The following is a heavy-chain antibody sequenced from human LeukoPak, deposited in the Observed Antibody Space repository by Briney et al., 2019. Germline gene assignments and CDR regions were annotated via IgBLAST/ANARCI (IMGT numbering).Heavy chain of an antibody. J-gene: IGHJ3*02. CDR1: GYSISSGYY. Sequence: PSETLSLTCTVSGYSISSGYYWGWIRQPPGKGLEWIGSIYHSGSTNYNPSLKSRVTISVDKSKNQFSLKLSSVTAADTAVYYCARDPSSGWYRSGAFDIWGQGTMVTVSS. CDR2: IYHSGST. D-gene: IGHD6-19*01. V-gene: IGHV4-38-2*02. CDR3: ARDPSSGWYRSGAFDI.